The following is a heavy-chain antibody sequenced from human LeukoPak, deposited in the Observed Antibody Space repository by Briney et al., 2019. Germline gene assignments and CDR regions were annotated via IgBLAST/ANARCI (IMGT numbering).Heavy chain of an antibody. D-gene: IGHD1-26*01. V-gene: IGHV4-34*01. CDR1: GGSFSGYY. CDR3: ARLRWELPDY. CDR2: INHSGST. J-gene: IGHJ4*02. Sequence: SETLSLTCAVYGGSFSGYYWSWIRQPPGKGLEWIGEINHSGSTNYNPSLKSRVTISVDTSKNQFSLKLSSVTAADTAVYYCARLRWELPDYWGQGTLVTVSS.